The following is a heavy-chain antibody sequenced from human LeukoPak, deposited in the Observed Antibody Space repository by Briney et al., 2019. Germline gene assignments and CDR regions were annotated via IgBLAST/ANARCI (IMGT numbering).Heavy chain of an antibody. CDR3: ARERYNYGPGEVDY. CDR2: VSTSSSYI. CDR1: GFTFSSYS. V-gene: IGHV3-21*01. J-gene: IGHJ4*02. Sequence: GGSLRLSCAASGFTFSSYSMNWVRQAPGKGLEWVSSVSTSSSYIYYADSVKGRFTISRDNAKKSLYLQMDSLRAEDTAVYYCARERYNYGPGEVDYWGQGTLVTVSS. D-gene: IGHD3-10*01.